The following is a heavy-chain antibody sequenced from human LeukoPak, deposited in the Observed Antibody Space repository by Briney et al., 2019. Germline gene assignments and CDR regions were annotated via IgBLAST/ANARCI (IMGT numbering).Heavy chain of an antibody. D-gene: IGHD2-15*01. CDR3: ASPHCSGGSCYAFDI. CDR2: IYHSGST. V-gene: IGHV4-4*02. CDR1: GGSISSSNW. Sequence: SETLSLTCAVSGGSISSSNWWSWVRQPPGKGLEWIGEIYHSGSTNYNPSLKSRVTISVDESKNQFSLKLSSVTAADTAVYYCASPHCSGGSCYAFDIWGQGTMVTVSS. J-gene: IGHJ3*02.